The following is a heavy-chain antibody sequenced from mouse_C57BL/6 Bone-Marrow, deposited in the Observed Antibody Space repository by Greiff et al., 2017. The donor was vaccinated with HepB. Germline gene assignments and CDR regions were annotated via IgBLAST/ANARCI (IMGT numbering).Heavy chain of an antibody. CDR1: GYTFTDYN. CDR2: INPNNGGT. D-gene: IGHD1-1*01. Sequence: VQLKQSGPELVKPGASVKIPCKASGYTFTDYNMAWVKQSHGKSLEWIGDINPNNGGTIYNQKFKGKATLTVDKSSSTAYMERRSLTSEDTAVYDGARAGGSSYGYFDYWGQGTTLTVSS. CDR3: ARAGGSSYGYFDY. V-gene: IGHV1-18*01. J-gene: IGHJ2*01.